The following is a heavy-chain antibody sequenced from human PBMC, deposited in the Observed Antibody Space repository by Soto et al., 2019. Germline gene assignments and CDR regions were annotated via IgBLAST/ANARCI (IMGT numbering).Heavy chain of an antibody. CDR3: ATLNTEATSYFDH. V-gene: IGHV4-59*08. D-gene: IGHD5-12*01. Sequence: SETLSLTCTVSGGSISSYYCNWFRQSPGKGLEWIGYRFYSGNTNYNPSLKSRVTISIDTSKNQFSLKLSSVTATDTAVYYCATLNTEATSYFDHWGLGILVTVSS. J-gene: IGHJ4*02. CDR2: RFYSGNT. CDR1: GGSISSYY.